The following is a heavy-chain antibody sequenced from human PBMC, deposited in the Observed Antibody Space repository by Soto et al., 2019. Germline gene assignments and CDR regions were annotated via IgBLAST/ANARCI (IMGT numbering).Heavy chain of an antibody. CDR3: ARTETMVRGVISGWFDP. D-gene: IGHD3-10*01. Sequence: SETLSLTCTVSGGSISSGGYYWSWIRQHPGKGLEWIGYIYYSGSTYYNPSLKSRVTISVDTSKNQFSLKLSSVTAADTAVYYCARTETMVRGVISGWFDPWGQGTLVTVSS. J-gene: IGHJ5*02. CDR1: GGSISSGGYY. CDR2: IYYSGST. V-gene: IGHV4-31*03.